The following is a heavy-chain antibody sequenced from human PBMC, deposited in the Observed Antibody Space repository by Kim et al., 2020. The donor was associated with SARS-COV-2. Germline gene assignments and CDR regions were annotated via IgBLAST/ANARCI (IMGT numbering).Heavy chain of an antibody. CDR1: GGSFSGYY. J-gene: IGHJ6*02. CDR3: ASLAVAAPCCYGMDV. Sequence: SETLSLTCAVYGGSFSGYYWSWIRQPPGKGLEWIGEINHSGSTNYNPSLKSRVTISVDTSKNQFSLKLSSVTAADTAVYYCASLAVAAPCCYGMDVWGQGTTVTVSS. CDR2: INHSGST. V-gene: IGHV4-34*01. D-gene: IGHD6-19*01.